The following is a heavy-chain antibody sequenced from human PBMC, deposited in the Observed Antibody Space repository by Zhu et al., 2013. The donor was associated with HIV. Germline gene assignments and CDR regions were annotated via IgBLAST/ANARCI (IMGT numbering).Heavy chain of an antibody. CDR2: INPTTGDT. CDR1: GYTFTSYG. D-gene: IGHD4-17*01. Sequence: QVQLVQSGAEVKKPGASVKVSCKASGYTFTSYGISWVRQAPGQGLEWMGWINPTTGDTNYAHKFRDGVAITRAMSTNTIYMYISNLRPGDTAVYFCARAPSNTVIPEYFQHWGQGTLVIASS. J-gene: IGHJ1*01. CDR3: ARAPSNTVIPEYFQH. V-gene: IGHV1-18*01.